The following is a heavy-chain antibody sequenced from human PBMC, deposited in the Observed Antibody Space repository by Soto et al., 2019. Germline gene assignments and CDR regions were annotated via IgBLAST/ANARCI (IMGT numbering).Heavy chain of an antibody. J-gene: IGHJ4*02. CDR3: AKRSPYSSGWYSPIFDY. Sequence: GASLRLSRAASGFSFSDYAMSCVRQAPGKGLEWVSVISESGGSTHYADSVRGRFTVSRDNSKNSLSLRMNSLRDEDTAVYFCAKRSPYSSGWYSPIFDYWGQAALVTVSS. V-gene: IGHV3-23*01. D-gene: IGHD6-13*01. CDR2: ISESGGST. CDR1: GFSFSDYA.